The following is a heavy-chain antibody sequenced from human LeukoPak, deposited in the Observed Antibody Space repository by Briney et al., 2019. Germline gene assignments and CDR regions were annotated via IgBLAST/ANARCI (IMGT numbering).Heavy chain of an antibody. D-gene: IGHD5-12*01. CDR2: MNSNSGNT. V-gene: IGHV1-8*01. CDR3: AGGGYSGYDFGGVGLDP. J-gene: IGHJ5*02. Sequence: ASVEVSCKASGYTFTNYDINWVRQAPGEGPEWMGWMNSNSGNTGYAQKFQGRVAMTRNTAISTAYMELSSLKSEDTAVYYCAGGGYSGYDFGGVGLDPWGQGTLVTVSS. CDR1: GYTFTNYD.